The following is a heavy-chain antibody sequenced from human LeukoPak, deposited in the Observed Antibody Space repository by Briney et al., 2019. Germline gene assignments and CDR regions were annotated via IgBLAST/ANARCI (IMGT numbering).Heavy chain of an antibody. CDR2: INPNSGGT. CDR1: GYTFTGYY. J-gene: IGHJ5*02. Sequence: RASVKVSCKASGYTFTGYYIHWVRQAPGQGLEWMGWINPNSGGTNYAQKFQGRVTMTRDTSIGTAYMELSRLRSDDTAVYYCATNSRVGLWFGESQLDPWGQGTLVTVSS. D-gene: IGHD3-10*01. V-gene: IGHV1-2*02. CDR3: ATNSRVGLWFGESQLDP.